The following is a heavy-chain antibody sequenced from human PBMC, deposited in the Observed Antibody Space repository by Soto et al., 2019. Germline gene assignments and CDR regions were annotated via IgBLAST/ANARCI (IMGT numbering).Heavy chain of an antibody. J-gene: IGHJ6*02. V-gene: IGHV4-59*01. D-gene: IGHD3-9*01. Sequence: SETLSLTCTVSGGSISSYYWSWIRQPPGKGLEWIGYIYYSGSTNYNPSLKSRVTISVDTSKNQFSLKLSSVTAADTAVYYCAGGGDILTGPYYYYGMDVWGQGTTVTVSS. CDR3: AGGGDILTGPYYYYGMDV. CDR2: IYYSGST. CDR1: GGSISSYY.